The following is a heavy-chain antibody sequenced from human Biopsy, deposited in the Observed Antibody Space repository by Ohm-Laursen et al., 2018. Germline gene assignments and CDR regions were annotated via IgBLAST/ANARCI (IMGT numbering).Heavy chain of an antibody. CDR1: GYSFTSYY. CDR2: INPSGSTT. J-gene: IGHJ4*02. CDR3: ARNTGWYGDLYYFDY. D-gene: IGHD6-19*01. Sequence: ASVKVSCQASGYSFTSYYMHWVRQAPGHGLEWMGMINPSGSTTSYPQIFQGRITMTRDTSKSTVYMELSSLRSADTAVYFCARNTGWYGDLYYFDYWGQGTLVTVSS. V-gene: IGHV1-46*01.